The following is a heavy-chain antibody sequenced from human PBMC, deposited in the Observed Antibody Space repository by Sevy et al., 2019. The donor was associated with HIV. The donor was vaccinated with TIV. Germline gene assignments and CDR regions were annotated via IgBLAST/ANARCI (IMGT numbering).Heavy chain of an antibody. CDR3: TRGAHSLDY. CDR2: TYYRSKWYT. CDR1: GDSVCSNRAA. V-gene: IGHV6-1*01. D-gene: IGHD2-15*01. Sequence: KQSQTLSLTCVISGDSVCSNRAAWNWIRQSPSRGLEWLGRTYYRSKWYTEYAVSVKSRITINPDTSKNQVSLQLNSVTPEDTAVYYCTRGAHSLDYWGQGTLVTVSS. J-gene: IGHJ4*02.